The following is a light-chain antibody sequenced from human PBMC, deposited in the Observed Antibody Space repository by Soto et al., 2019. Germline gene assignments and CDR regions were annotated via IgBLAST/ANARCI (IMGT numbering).Light chain of an antibody. J-gene: IGKJ1*01. Sequence: DIVLTQSPGTLSLSPGERATLSCRASQSVSSSDLAWYQQKPGQAPRLLIYGASRRATGIPDRFSGSGSGIDFTLTISRLEPEDFAVYYCQHYGSSRTFGQGTKVE. CDR2: GAS. CDR3: QHYGSSRT. V-gene: IGKV3-20*01. CDR1: QSVSSSD.